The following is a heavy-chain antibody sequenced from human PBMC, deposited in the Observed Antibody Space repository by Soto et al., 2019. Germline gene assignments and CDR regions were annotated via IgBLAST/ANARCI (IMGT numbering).Heavy chain of an antibody. V-gene: IGHV4-59*08. J-gene: IGHJ5*02. CDR3: ARAKAPLYSSSWYWFDP. CDR2: IYYSGST. Sequence: SETLSLTCTVSGGSISSYSWSWIRQPPGKGLEWIGYIYYSGSTNYNPSLKSRVTISVDTSKNQFSLKLSSVTAADTAVYYCARAKAPLYSSSWYWFDPWGQGTLVTVS. D-gene: IGHD6-13*01. CDR1: GGSISSYS.